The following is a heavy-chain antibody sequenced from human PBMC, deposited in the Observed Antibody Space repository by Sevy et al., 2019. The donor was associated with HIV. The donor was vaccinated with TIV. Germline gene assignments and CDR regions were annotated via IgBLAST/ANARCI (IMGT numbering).Heavy chain of an antibody. CDR1: GFTFSKYS. J-gene: IGHJ4*02. Sequence: GSLRLSCAASGFTFSKYSMSWVRQPPGKGLEWVSTLSFGCGEINYADSVKGRFTISGDNSKSSVYLQMNNLGPEDTAVYYCAREGCTKPHDYWGQGTLVTVSS. CDR3: AREGCTKPHDY. V-gene: IGHV3-23*01. CDR2: LSFGCGEI. D-gene: IGHD2-8*01.